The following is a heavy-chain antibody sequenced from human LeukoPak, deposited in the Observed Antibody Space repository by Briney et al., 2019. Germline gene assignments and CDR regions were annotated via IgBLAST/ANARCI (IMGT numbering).Heavy chain of an antibody. CDR1: RFTFSNAW. Sequence: EGSLRLSCAASRFTFSNAWMSWVRQAPGKGLEWVGRIKSKTDGGTTDYAAPVKGRFTVSRDDSKNTLYLQMNSLKTEDTAVYYCTRVTAAGFNDYWGQGTLVTVTS. J-gene: IGHJ4*02. CDR3: TRVTAAGFNDY. D-gene: IGHD6-13*01. V-gene: IGHV3-15*01. CDR2: IKSKTDGGTT.